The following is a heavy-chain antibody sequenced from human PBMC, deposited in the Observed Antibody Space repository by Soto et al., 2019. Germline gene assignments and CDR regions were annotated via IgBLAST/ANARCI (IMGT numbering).Heavy chain of an antibody. J-gene: IGHJ3*02. CDR2: IYYSGFS. V-gene: IGHV4-39*01. Sequence: QLQLQESGPGLVKPSETLSLTCTVSGGSISSTTNYWAWIRQPPGKGLEWIGRIYYSGFSNYNPSLKTRVTISVDTSKNQFSLKLNFVTAADTAVYYCARRGNYDSSPSSGSFDIWGQGTMVTVSS. CDR1: GGSISSTTNY. CDR3: ARRGNYDSSPSSGSFDI. D-gene: IGHD3-16*01.